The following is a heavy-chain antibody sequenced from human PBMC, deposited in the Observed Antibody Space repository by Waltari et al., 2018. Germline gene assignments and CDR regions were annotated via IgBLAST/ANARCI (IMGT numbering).Heavy chain of an antibody. CDR1: GFTFSSYG. V-gene: IGHV3-30*02. CDR3: AKDRRGVTAD. D-gene: IGHD3-10*01. J-gene: IGHJ4*02. CDR2: IRYDGSNK. Sequence: QVQLVESGGGVVQPGGSLRLSCAASGFTFSSYGMHWVRQAPGKGLEWVAFIRYDGSNKYYADSVKGRFTISRDNSKNTLYLQMNSLRAEDTAVYYCAKDRRGVTADLGQGTLVTVSS.